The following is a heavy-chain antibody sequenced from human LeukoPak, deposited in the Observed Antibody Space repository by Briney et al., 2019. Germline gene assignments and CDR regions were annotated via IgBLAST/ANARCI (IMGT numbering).Heavy chain of an antibody. Sequence: SETLSLTCTVSGGSISSSSYYWGWIRQPPGKGLEWIGSIYYSGSTYYNPSLKSRVTISVDTSKNQFSLKLSSVTAADTAVHYCARRERVPAYGSGRSCWFDPWGQGTLVTVSS. D-gene: IGHD3-10*01. J-gene: IGHJ5*02. CDR2: IYYSGST. V-gene: IGHV4-39*01. CDR1: GGSISSSSYY. CDR3: ARRERVPAYGSGRSCWFDP.